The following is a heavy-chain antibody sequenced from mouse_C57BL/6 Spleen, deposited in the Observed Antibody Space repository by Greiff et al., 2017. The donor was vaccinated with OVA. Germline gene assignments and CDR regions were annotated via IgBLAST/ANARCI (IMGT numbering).Heavy chain of an antibody. V-gene: IGHV1-22*01. Sequence: VHVKQSGPELVKPGASVKMSCKASGYTFTDYNMHWVKQSHGKSLEWIGYINPNNGGTSYNQKFKGKATLTVNKSSSTAYMELRSLTSEDSAVYYCASEASYYGSSSWYFDVWGTGTTVTVSS. CDR1: GYTFTDYN. J-gene: IGHJ1*03. CDR2: INPNNGGT. CDR3: ASEASYYGSSSWYFDV. D-gene: IGHD1-1*01.